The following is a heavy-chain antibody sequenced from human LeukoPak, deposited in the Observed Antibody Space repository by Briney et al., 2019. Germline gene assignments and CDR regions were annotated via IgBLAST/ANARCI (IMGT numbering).Heavy chain of an antibody. CDR1: GGSISSSRYY. V-gene: IGHV4-39*01. Sequence: PSETLSLTCTVSGGSISSSRYYWGWIRQPPGKGLEWIGSIYYSGSTYYNPSLKSRVTISVDTSKNQFSLKLSSVTAADTAVYYCAVPGIAVAGRDAFDIWGQGTMVTVSS. CDR3: AVPGIAVAGRDAFDI. CDR2: IYYSGST. D-gene: IGHD6-19*01. J-gene: IGHJ3*02.